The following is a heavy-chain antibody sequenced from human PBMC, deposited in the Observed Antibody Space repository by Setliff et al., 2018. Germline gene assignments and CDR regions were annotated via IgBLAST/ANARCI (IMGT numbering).Heavy chain of an antibody. CDR3: ARGDSSGNNYPVLDY. D-gene: IGHD5-18*01. Sequence: KSSETLSLTCTVSGDSISSGSYYWTWIRQPAGKGLEWIGHLHSSGGTKYNPSLESRVSMSVDTSKNQLSLRLTSVTAADTAIYYCARGDSSGNNYPVLDYWGQGTLVTVSS. V-gene: IGHV4-61*09. J-gene: IGHJ4*02. CDR1: GDSISSGSYY. CDR2: LHSSGGT.